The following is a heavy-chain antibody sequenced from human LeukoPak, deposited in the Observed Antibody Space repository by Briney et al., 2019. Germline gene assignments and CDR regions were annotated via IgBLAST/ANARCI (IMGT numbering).Heavy chain of an antibody. D-gene: IGHD3-10*01. V-gene: IGHV3-66*01. CDR1: GSTVSSNY. CDR2: IYSGGST. Sequence: GGSLRLSCAASGSTVSSNYMSWVRQAPGKGLEWVSVIYSGGSTYYADSVKGRFTISRDNTKNTLYLQMNSLRAEDTAVYYCARAPGILLWFGELSLWGQGTLVTVSS. CDR3: ARAPGILLWFGELSL. J-gene: IGHJ4*02.